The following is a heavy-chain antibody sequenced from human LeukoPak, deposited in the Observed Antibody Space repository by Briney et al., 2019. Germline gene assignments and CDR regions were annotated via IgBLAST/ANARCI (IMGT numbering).Heavy chain of an antibody. CDR3: AREGSVNAFNI. J-gene: IGHJ3*02. CDR2: IYYSGTT. Sequence: PSETPSLTCTVSGGSMSSYYWSWIRQPPGKGLEWIGYIYYSGTTNYNPSLKSRVTISVDTSKNQFSLKLSSVTAADTAVYYCAREGSVNAFNIWGQGTMVTVSS. CDR1: GGSMSSYY. V-gene: IGHV4-59*01.